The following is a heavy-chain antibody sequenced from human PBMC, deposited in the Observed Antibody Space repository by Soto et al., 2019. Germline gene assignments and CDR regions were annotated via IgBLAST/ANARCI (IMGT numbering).Heavy chain of an antibody. D-gene: IGHD2-21*02. V-gene: IGHV2-5*02. Sequence: QITLKESGPTLVKPTQTLTLTCTFSGLSLRTTEVGVVWVRQPPGKALEWLALLYRADDKRHSQSLKSRLTITKDTAEQHVFLTMTHMDTVDTATYSCVLRLCGGDCLQITSSPSYYGLDVWCKWTTVTVSS. CDR1: GLSLRTTEVG. J-gene: IGHJ6*04. CDR3: VLRLCGGDCLQITSSPSYYGLDV. CDR2: LYRADDK.